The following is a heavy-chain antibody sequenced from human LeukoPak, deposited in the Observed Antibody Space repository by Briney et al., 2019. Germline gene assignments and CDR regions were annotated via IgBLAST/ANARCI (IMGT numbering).Heavy chain of an antibody. D-gene: IGHD5-18*01. V-gene: IGHV1-2*02. Sequence: ASVKVSFKASGYTFTGYYVHWVRQAPGQGLEWMGWINPNSGDTNYAQKFQDRVTMTRDTSLSTAYMELSRLKSDDTDVYHCARGHYGYVDYWGQGSLVTVSS. CDR2: INPNSGDT. J-gene: IGHJ4*02. CDR1: GYTFTGYY. CDR3: ARGHYGYVDY.